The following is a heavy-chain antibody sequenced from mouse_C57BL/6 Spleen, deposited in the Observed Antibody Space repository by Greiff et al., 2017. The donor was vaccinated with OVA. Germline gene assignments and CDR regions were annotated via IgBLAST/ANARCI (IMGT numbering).Heavy chain of an antibody. V-gene: IGHV1-62-2*01. Sequence: VKLQESGAELVKPGASVKLSCTASGYTFTEYTIHWVKQRSGQGLEWIGWFYPGSGSIKYNEKFKEKATLTADKSSSPVYMELSRLTSEDSAVYFCARHEGWDLGYFDYWGQGTTLTVSS. CDR2: FYPGSGSI. J-gene: IGHJ2*01. CDR1: GYTFTEYT. D-gene: IGHD4-1*01. CDR3: ARHEGWDLGYFDY.